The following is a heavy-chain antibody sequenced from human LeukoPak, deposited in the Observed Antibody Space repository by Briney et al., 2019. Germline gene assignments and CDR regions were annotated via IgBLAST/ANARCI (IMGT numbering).Heavy chain of an antibody. CDR2: ISGSGCST. V-gene: IGHV3-23*01. D-gene: IGHD2-2*01. CDR3: AKDPGYQVVYCFDY. Sequence: GGSLRLSCAASGFTFSSYSMSWVRKSPGKGLEWVSCISGSGCSTDCADYVEGRFTISRDNTKNTLYLQMNSLRAEETAVYYCAKDPGYQVVYCFDYWGQGTLVTVSS. J-gene: IGHJ4*02. CDR1: GFTFSSYS.